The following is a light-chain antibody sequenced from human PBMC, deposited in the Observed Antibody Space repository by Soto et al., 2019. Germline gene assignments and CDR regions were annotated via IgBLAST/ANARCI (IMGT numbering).Light chain of an antibody. CDR2: EVN. J-gene: IGLJ1*01. Sequence: QSVLTQPASVSGSPGQSITISCTGTSSDVGGYNYVSWYQQHPGKAPKLMIYEVNNRPSGVSNRFSGSKSGNTASLTISGLQAEDEDDYYCSSYTGSSTPYVFGTGTKLTVL. CDR1: SSDVGGYNY. CDR3: SSYTGSSTPYV. V-gene: IGLV2-14*01.